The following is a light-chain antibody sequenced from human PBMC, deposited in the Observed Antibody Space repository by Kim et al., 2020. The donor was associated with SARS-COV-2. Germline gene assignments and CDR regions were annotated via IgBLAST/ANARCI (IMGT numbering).Light chain of an antibody. Sequence: EIVTTQSPATLSVSPGERATLSCRASQSVSSSLAWYQQKPGQAPRLLIYAASTRATGVPARFSGSGSGTEFTLTISSLQSEDFAVYYCQQYNRWPLMYTFGQGTKLEI. CDR3: QQYNRWPLMYT. J-gene: IGKJ2*01. V-gene: IGKV3-15*01. CDR1: QSVSSS. CDR2: AAS.